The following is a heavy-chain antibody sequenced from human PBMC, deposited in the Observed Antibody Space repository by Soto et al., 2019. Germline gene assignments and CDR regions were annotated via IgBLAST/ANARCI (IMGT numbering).Heavy chain of an antibody. CDR1: GYSFTSYW. CDR2: IDPSDSYT. Sequence: PGESLKISCKGSGYSFTSYWISWVRQIPGKGLEWMGKIDPSDSYTNYSPSFQRQVTISADRSINTAYLQWTSLKASDTAMYYCARKTGYDSSGYSVLFDYWGQGTLVTVSS. CDR3: ARKTGYDSSGYSVLFDY. D-gene: IGHD3-22*01. V-gene: IGHV5-10-1*04. J-gene: IGHJ4*02.